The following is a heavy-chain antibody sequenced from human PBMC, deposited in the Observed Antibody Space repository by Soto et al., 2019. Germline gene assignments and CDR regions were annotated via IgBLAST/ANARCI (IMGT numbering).Heavy chain of an antibody. CDR1: GGSISSGGYY. D-gene: IGHD3-10*01. CDR2: IYYSGST. V-gene: IGHV4-31*03. J-gene: IGHJ4*02. Sequence: QVQLQESGPGLVKPSQTLSLTCTVSGGSISSGGYYWNWIRQHPGKGLEWIGYIYYSGSTFYNPSLKSRVTVSVDTSKNQFSLKLSSVTVADTDVYYCARDGGYGSGSYRFDYWGQGTLVTVSS. CDR3: ARDGGYGSGSYRFDY.